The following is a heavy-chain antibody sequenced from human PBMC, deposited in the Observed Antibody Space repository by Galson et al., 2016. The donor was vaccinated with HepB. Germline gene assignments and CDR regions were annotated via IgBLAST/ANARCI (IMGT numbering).Heavy chain of an antibody. J-gene: IGHJ3*02. V-gene: IGHV3-7*01. CDR2: IKEDGSEQ. CDR1: GFTFSRSW. CDR3: ARDPAQRSCNGANCWGAFDI. Sequence: SLRLSCAASGFTFSRSWMTWVRQAPGKGLEWVANIKEDGSEQFYVDSVKGRFTISRDNAKSPLYLHMNSLRAQDTAVYHCARDPAQRSCNGANCWGAFDIWGQGTMVTVSS. D-gene: IGHD2-15*01.